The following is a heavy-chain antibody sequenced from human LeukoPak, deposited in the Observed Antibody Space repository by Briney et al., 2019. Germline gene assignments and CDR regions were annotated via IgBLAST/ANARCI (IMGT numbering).Heavy chain of an antibody. CDR2: INHSGST. CDR1: GGSLSGYY. J-gene: IGHJ4*02. Sequence: SETLSLTCAVYGGSLSGYYWSWIRQPPGKGLEWIGEINHSGSTNYNPSLKSRVTISVDTSKNQFSLKLSSVTAADTAVYYCARVPLYYDSSGYSFDYWGQGTLVTVSS. V-gene: IGHV4-34*01. CDR3: ARVPLYYDSSGYSFDY. D-gene: IGHD3-22*01.